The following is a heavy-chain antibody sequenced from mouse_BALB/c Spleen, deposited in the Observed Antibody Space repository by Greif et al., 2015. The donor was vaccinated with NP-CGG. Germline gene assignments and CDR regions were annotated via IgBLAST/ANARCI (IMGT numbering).Heavy chain of an antibody. CDR3: ARHYYGYDYYAMDY. V-gene: IGHV1S137*01. CDR2: ISTYYGDS. CDR1: GYTFTDYA. Sequence: VQLQQSGAELVRPGVSVKISCKGSGYTFTDYAMHWVKQSHAKSLEWIGVISTYYGDSSYNQKFKGKATMTVDKSSSTAYMELARLTSEDSAIYYCARHYYGYDYYAMDYWGQGTSVTVSS. J-gene: IGHJ4*01. D-gene: IGHD1-2*01.